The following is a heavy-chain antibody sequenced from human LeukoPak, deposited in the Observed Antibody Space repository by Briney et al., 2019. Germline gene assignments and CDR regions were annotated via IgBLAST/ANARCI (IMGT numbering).Heavy chain of an antibody. Sequence: GGSLRLSCAASGFTFSSYGMHWVRQAPGKGLEWVAFISYDGSNKYYADSVKGRFTISRDNSKNTLYLQMNSLRAEDPAVYYCVTSSSWYSYFDYWGQGTLVTVSS. D-gene: IGHD6-13*01. J-gene: IGHJ4*02. CDR2: ISYDGSNK. CDR3: VTSSSWYSYFDY. V-gene: IGHV3-30*03. CDR1: GFTFSSYG.